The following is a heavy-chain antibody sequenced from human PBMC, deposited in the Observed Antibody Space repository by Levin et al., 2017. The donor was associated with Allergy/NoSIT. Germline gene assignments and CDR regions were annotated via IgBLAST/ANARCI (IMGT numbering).Heavy chain of an antibody. V-gene: IGHV3-74*01. CDR1: GFTFSSYW. CDR2: INSDGSST. Sequence: SGGSLRLSCAASGFTFSSYWMHWVRQAPGKGLVWVSRINSDGSSTSYADSVKGRFTISRDNAKNTLYLQMNSLRAEDTAVYYCARDPSSIAVAGTPYFDYWGQGTLVTVSS. D-gene: IGHD6-19*01. J-gene: IGHJ4*02. CDR3: ARDPSSIAVAGTPYFDY.